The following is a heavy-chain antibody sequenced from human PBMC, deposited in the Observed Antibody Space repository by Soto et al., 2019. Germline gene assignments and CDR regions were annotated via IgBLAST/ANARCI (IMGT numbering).Heavy chain of an antibody. CDR1: GGSFSGYY. CDR2: INHSGST. D-gene: IGHD3-10*01. Sequence: SETLSLTCAVYGGSFSGYYWSWIRQPPGKGLEWIGEINHSGSTNYNPSLKSRVTISVDTSKNQFSLKLSSVTAADTAVYYCASVIWFGEYPPDYYYGMDVWGQGTTVTVSS. CDR3: ASVIWFGEYPPDYYYGMDV. J-gene: IGHJ6*02. V-gene: IGHV4-34*01.